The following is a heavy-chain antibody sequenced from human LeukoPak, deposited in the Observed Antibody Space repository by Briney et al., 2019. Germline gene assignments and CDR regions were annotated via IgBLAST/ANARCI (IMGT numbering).Heavy chain of an antibody. V-gene: IGHV4-59*01. J-gene: IGHJ4*02. CDR2: IYYSGST. D-gene: IGHD6-19*01. Sequence: SETLSLTCTVSGGSISGYYWSWIRQPPGKGLEWIGYIYYSGSTNYNPSLKSRVTISVDTSKNQFSLKLSSVTAADTAVYYCARGDIGWYYFDYWGQGTLVTVSS. CDR1: GGSISGYY. CDR3: ARGDIGWYYFDY.